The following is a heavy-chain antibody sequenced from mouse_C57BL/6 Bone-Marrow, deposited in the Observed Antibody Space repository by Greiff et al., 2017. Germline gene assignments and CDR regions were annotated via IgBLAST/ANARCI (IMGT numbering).Heavy chain of an antibody. CDR2: IHPSDSYT. Sequence: VQLQPPGAELVKPGASVKVSCKASGYTFTSYWMHWVKQRPGQGLEWIGRIHPSDSYTNYNQKFKGKATLTVAKSSRTAYMQLSSLASEDSAVYNCAKGTGYLFAYWGQGTLVTVSA. V-gene: IGHV1-74*01. J-gene: IGHJ3*01. CDR1: GYTFTSYW. CDR3: AKGTGYLFAY. D-gene: IGHD2-2*01.